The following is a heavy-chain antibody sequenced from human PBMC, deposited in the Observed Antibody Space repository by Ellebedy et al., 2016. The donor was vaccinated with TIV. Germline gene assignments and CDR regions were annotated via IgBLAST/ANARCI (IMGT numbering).Heavy chain of an antibody. Sequence: ASVKVSXKASGYNFTTYDINWVRQAAGQGLEWMGWINPNSGDTDYAQQFQGRVTMTRDTSITTAYMDLSRLRSDDTAVYYCARESGSEYSSSVSDNWFDPWGQGTLVTVSS. D-gene: IGHD6-6*01. CDR2: INPNSGDT. CDR1: GYNFTTYD. J-gene: IGHJ5*02. V-gene: IGHV1-2*02. CDR3: ARESGSEYSSSVSDNWFDP.